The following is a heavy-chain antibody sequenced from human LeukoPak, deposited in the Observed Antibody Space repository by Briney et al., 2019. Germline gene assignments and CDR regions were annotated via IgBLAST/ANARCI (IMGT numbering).Heavy chain of an antibody. CDR1: GYTFTGYY. CDR2: INPNSGGT. J-gene: IGHJ5*02. CDR3: ARIPYPDSFWFDP. Sequence: GASVKVSCKASGYTFTGYYMHWVRQAPGQGLEWMGWINPNSGGTNYAQKFQGRVTMTRDTSISTAYMELSRLRSDDTAVYYCARIPYPDSFWFDPWGQGTLVTVSS. D-gene: IGHD2-2*01. V-gene: IGHV1-2*02.